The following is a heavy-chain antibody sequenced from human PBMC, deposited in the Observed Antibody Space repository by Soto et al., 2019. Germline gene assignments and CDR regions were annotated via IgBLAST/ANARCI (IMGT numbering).Heavy chain of an antibody. V-gene: IGHV1-8*01. CDR3: ARLGGGDIVVVVAATALDY. D-gene: IGHD2-15*01. Sequence: ASVKVSCKASGYTFTSYDINWVRQATGQVLEWMGWMNPNSGNTGYAQKFQGRVTMTRNTSISTAYMELSSLRSEDTAVYYCARLGGGDIVVVVAATALDYWGQGTLVTVSS. CDR2: MNPNSGNT. CDR1: GYTFTSYD. J-gene: IGHJ4*02.